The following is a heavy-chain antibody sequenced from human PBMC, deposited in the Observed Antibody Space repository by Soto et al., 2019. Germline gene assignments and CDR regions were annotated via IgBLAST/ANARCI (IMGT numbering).Heavy chain of an antibody. J-gene: IGHJ4*02. CDR2: IRGSGGST. D-gene: IGHD1-26*01. Sequence: EVPLLESGGGLVQPGGSLRLSCAASGFTFSSYAMRWVRQAPEKGLEWVSAIRGSGGSTYYADSVKGRFTIARENSKNTLNRQMNSMTADDTAVYYCARRGSGSDYEYWGQGTGVTVPS. V-gene: IGHV3-23*01. CDR3: ARRGSGSDYEY. CDR1: GFTFSSYA.